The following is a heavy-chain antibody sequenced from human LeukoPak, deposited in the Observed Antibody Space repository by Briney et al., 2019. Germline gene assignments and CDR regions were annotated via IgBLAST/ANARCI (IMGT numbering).Heavy chain of an antibody. CDR3: ARDHEGNNNCFDP. CDR1: GYTFTGYY. CDR2: INPNSGGT. V-gene: IGHV1-2*02. Sequence: ASVKVSCKASGYTFTGYYIHWVRQAPGQGLEWMGWINPNSGGTNYAQKFQGRVTMTRDTSINTVYMELSKLTSDDTAVYYCARDHEGNNNCFDPWGQGTLVTVSS. J-gene: IGHJ5*02.